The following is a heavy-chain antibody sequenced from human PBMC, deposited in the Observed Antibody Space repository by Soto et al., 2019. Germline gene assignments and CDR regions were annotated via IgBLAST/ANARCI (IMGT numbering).Heavy chain of an antibody. J-gene: IGHJ4*02. CDR1: GFTFSSYS. CDR2: ISSSSSYI. Sequence: PVGSLRLSCAASGFTFSSYSMNWVRQAPGKGLEWGSSISSSSSYIYYADSVKGRFTISRDNAKNSLYLQMNSLRAEDTAVYYCARDEGSGSYLLDYWGQGTLVTVSS. V-gene: IGHV3-21*01. CDR3: ARDEGSGSYLLDY. D-gene: IGHD3-10*01.